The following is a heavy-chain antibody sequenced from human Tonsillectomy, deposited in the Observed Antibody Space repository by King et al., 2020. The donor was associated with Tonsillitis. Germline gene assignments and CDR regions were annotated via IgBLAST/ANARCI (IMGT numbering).Heavy chain of an antibody. CDR2: NYSGGST. CDR1: GFTVSSNY. D-gene: IGHD1-1*01. Sequence: VQLVESGGGLVQPGGSLRLSCAASGFTVSSNYMNWVRQAPGKGLGWVSVNYSGGSTYYANSVKGRFTISRDNSKKTLYLQMNSLRAEDTAVYYCARDVTTGTSDYWGQGTLVTVSS. CDR3: ARDVTTGTSDY. V-gene: IGHV3-66*01. J-gene: IGHJ4*02.